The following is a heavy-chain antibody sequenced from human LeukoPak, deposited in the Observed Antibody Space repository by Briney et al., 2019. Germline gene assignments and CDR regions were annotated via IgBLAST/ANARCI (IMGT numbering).Heavy chain of an antibody. CDR3: ASEPPYYDSSGPLRP. D-gene: IGHD3-22*01. V-gene: IGHV1-69*02. CDR2: IIPILGIA. J-gene: IGHJ5*02. CDR1: GGTFSSYT. Sequence: SVKVSCKASGGTFSSYTISWVRQAPGQGLEWMGRIIPILGIANYAQKSQGRVTITADKSTSTAYMELSSLRSEDTAVYYCASEPPYYDSSGPLRPWGQGTLVTVSS.